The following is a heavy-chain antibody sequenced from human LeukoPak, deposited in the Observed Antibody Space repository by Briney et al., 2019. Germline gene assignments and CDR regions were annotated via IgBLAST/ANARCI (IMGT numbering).Heavy chain of an antibody. CDR3: ARSRGGYGDYGSWFDP. CDR1: GGSIGSFF. V-gene: IGHV4-59*01. J-gene: IGHJ5*02. Sequence: SETLSLTCTVSGGSIGSFFWSWIRQPPGKALEWIGYIHYSGSTKYNPSLKSRVTISVDTSENQFSLTLNSVTAADTAVYYCARSRGGYGDYGSWFDPWGQGILVTVSS. D-gene: IGHD3-16*01. CDR2: IHYSGST.